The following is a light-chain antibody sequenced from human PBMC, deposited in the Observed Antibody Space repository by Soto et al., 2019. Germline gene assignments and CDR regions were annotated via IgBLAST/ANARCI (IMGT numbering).Light chain of an antibody. CDR2: RND. Sequence: QSVLTQPPSPSGTPGQRVTISCSGSSSNIGNNHVYWYQQLPGTAPKLLIYRNDQRPSGVPDRFSGSKSGTSASLAISGLRSEDEADYYCATWDDSLSGVVFGGGTKLTVL. CDR3: ATWDDSLSGVV. CDR1: SSNIGNNH. J-gene: IGLJ2*01. V-gene: IGLV1-47*01.